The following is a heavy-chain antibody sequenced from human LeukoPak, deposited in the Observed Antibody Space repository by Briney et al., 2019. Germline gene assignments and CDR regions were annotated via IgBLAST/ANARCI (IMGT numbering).Heavy chain of an antibody. CDR2: ISAYNGNT. J-gene: IGHJ4*02. V-gene: IGHV1-18*01. D-gene: IGHD3-22*01. CDR1: GYTFTSYG. Sequence: ASVKVSCKASGYTFTSYGISWVRQAPGQGLEWMGWISAYNGNTNYAQKLQGRVTMTTDTSTSTAYMELRSLRSDDTAVYYCARGATYYYDSSGYYLDYWGQGTLVTVSS. CDR3: ARGATYYYDSSGYYLDY.